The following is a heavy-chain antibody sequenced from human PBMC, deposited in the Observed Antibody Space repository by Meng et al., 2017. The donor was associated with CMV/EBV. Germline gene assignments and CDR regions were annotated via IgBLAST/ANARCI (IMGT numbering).Heavy chain of an antibody. Sequence: GESLKISCAASGFTFSSYAMSWVRQAPGKGLEWVSAISGSGGSTYYADSVKGRFTISRDNSKNTLYLQMNSLRAEDTAVYYCAKDSSTSSAKGSYFDYWGQGTLVTVSS. V-gene: IGHV3-23*01. D-gene: IGHD2-2*01. J-gene: IGHJ4*02. CDR1: GFTFSSYA. CDR3: AKDSSTSSAKGSYFDY. CDR2: ISGSGGST.